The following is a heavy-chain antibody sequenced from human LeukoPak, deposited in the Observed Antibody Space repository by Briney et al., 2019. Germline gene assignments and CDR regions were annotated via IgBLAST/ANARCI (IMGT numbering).Heavy chain of an antibody. V-gene: IGHV4-59*01. CDR2: IYNSGGT. Sequence: SETLSLTCTVSGGSITSSFYWSWIRQSPGKGLEWIGYIYNSGGTKYNPSLKSRLTISVDTSKNQFSLNLSSVTAADTAVYYCARVGGSSRGAFDYWGQGTLVTVSS. CDR1: GGSITSSFY. CDR3: ARVGGSSRGAFDY. J-gene: IGHJ4*02. D-gene: IGHD6-13*01.